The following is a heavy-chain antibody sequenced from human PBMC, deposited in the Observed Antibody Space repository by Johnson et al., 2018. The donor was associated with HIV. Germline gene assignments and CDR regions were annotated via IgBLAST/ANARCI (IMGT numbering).Heavy chain of an antibody. D-gene: IGHD3-16*01. CDR3: AKDWYDVSGSPDFVHGIRDDDAFDI. J-gene: IGHJ3*02. V-gene: IGHV3-23*04. CDR1: GFTFSSYA. CDR2: ISGSGGST. Sequence: VQLVESGGGLVQPGGSLRLSCAASGFTFSSYAMSWVRQAPGKGLEWVSAISGSGGSTYYADSVKGRFTISRDNSKNTLYLQMNSLRAEDTAVYYCAKDWYDVSGSPDFVHGIRDDDAFDIWGQGTMVTVSS.